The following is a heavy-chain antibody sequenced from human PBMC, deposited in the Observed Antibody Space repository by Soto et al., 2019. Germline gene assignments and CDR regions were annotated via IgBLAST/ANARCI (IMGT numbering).Heavy chain of an antibody. Sequence: GGSLRLSCSASGFTFSSYAMHWVRQAPGKGLEYVSAISSNGGSTYYADSVKGRFTISRDNSKNTVHLQMNSLSAEDTAVYYCARDFTTAETPGDDFDYWGQGIPVTVSS. CDR2: ISSNGGST. J-gene: IGHJ4*02. D-gene: IGHD4-17*01. V-gene: IGHV3-64*04. CDR3: ARDFTTAETPGDDFDY. CDR1: GFTFSSYA.